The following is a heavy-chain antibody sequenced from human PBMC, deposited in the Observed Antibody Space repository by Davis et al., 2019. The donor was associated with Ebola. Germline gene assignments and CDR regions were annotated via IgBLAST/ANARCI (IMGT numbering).Heavy chain of an antibody. CDR1: GCSLSGNY. V-gene: IGHV4-34*01. D-gene: IGHD1-1*01. Sequence: MPSETLSLTCAVYGCSLSGNYWSWIRQPPGKGLEWIGEINHSGSTNYNPSLKSRVTITVDTSKNQFSLKLSSVTAADTAVYYCARGRQSYYYYYMDVWGKGTTVTVSS. J-gene: IGHJ6*03. CDR2: INHSGST. CDR3: ARGRQSYYYYYMDV.